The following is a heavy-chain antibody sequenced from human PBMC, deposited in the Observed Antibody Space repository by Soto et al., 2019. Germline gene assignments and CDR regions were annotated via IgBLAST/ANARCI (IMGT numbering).Heavy chain of an antibody. J-gene: IGHJ6*02. CDR2: ISYTGRT. CDR3: AREWGLLPYYVMNV. CDR1: GGSISSYY. Sequence: SETLSLTCTVSGGSISSYYWSWLRQPPGKGLEWIGYISYTGRTKYNPSLQSRVTISVDTSKNDFSLNLSSVTAADTAVYFCAREWGLLPYYVMNVWGHGTAVTVSS. V-gene: IGHV4-59*01. D-gene: IGHD7-27*01.